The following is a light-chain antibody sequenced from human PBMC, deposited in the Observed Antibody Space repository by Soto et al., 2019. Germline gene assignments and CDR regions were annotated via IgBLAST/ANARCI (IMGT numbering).Light chain of an antibody. CDR1: SSDVGGYNY. Sequence: QSALTQPPSASGSPGQSVTISCTGTSSDVGGYNYVSWYQQHPGKAPKLMIYEVSKRPSGVPDRFSGSKSGNTASLTVSGLQAEDEAEYYCCSYAGSNTHYVFGTGTQLTVL. V-gene: IGLV2-8*01. CDR2: EVS. CDR3: CSYAGSNTHYV. J-gene: IGLJ1*01.